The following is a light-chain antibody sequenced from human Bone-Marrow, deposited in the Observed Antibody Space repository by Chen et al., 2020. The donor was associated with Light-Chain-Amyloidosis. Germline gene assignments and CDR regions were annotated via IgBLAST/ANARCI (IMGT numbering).Light chain of an antibody. Sequence: QSALTQPASVSGSPGQSITISCTGTSSDVGSYNLVSWYQQHPGKAPKLMIYEGSKRPSGVSNRFSGSKSGNTVSLTISGLQAEDEADYYCCSYAGSSTFRVVFGGGTKLTVL. CDR1: SSDVGSYNL. V-gene: IGLV2-23*03. CDR2: EGS. CDR3: CSYAGSSTFRVV. J-gene: IGLJ2*01.